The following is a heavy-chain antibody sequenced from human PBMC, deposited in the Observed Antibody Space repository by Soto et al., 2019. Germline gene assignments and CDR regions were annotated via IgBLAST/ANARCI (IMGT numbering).Heavy chain of an antibody. CDR3: ARVGRGYSGYAAYYFDY. Sequence: SETLSLTCTASGGSISSYYWSWIRQPPGKGLEWIGYIYYSGSTNYNPSLKSRVTISVDTSKNQFSLKLSSVTAADTAVYYCARVGRGYSGYAAYYFDYWGQGTLVTVSS. V-gene: IGHV4-59*01. D-gene: IGHD5-12*01. CDR2: IYYSGST. CDR1: GGSISSYY. J-gene: IGHJ4*02.